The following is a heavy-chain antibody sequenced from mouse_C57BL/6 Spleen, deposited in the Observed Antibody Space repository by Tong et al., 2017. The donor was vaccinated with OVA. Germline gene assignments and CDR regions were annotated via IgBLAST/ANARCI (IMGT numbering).Heavy chain of an antibody. CDR2: IYPRSGNT. V-gene: IGHV1-81*01. CDR1: GYTFTSYG. CDR3: ARSRYYGKSTEWYFDV. Sequence: VQLQESGPELVKPGASVKISCKASGYTFTSYGISWVKQRTGQGLEWIGEIYPRSGNTYYNEKFKGKATLTADKSSSTAYMELRSLTSEDSAVYFCARSRYYGKSTEWYFDVWGTGTTVTVSS. J-gene: IGHJ1*03. D-gene: IGHD1-1*01.